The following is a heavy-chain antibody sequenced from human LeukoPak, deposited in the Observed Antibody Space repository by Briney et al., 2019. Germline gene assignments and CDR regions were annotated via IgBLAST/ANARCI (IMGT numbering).Heavy chain of an antibody. CDR1: GGSISSSSYY. CDR2: IYYSGST. V-gene: IGHV4-39*07. J-gene: IGHJ6*03. CDR3: ASHNYYGSGRNYYYMDV. Sequence: SETLSLTCTVSGGSISSSSYYWGWIRQPPGKGLEWIGSIYYSGSTYYNPSLKSRVTISVDTSKSQFSLKLSSVTAADTAVYYCASHNYYGSGRNYYYMDVWGKGTTVTISS. D-gene: IGHD3-10*01.